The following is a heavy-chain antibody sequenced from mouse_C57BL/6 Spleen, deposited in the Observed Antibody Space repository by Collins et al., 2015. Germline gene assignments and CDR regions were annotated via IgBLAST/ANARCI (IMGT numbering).Heavy chain of an antibody. V-gene: IGHV1-78*01. CDR1: GYTSTDHT. J-gene: IGHJ4*01. D-gene: IGHD4-1*01. CDR3: ARSPHWYYYIMDY. CDR2: IYPRDGST. Sequence: QVQLQQSDAELVKPGASVKISCKVSGYTSTDHTIHWMKQRPEQGLEWIGYIYPRDGSTKYNEKFRVKATLTADKSSSTAYMQLNSLTSEDSAVYFCARSPHWYYYIMDYWGQGTSVTVSS.